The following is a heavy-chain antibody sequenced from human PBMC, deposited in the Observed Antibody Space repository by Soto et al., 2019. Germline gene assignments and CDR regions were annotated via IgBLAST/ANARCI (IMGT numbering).Heavy chain of an antibody. D-gene: IGHD3-3*01. CDR1: GFTFSRYA. V-gene: IGHV3-30-3*01. J-gene: IGHJ4*02. CDR2: ISYDGSNK. CDR3: ARGGDYDFWSGYPAPDY. Sequence: GGSLRLSCAASGFTFSRYAMHWVRQARGKGLEWVAVISYDGSNKYYADSVKGRFTISRDNSKNTLYLQMNSLRAEDTAVYYCARGGDYDFWSGYPAPDYWGQGTLVTVS.